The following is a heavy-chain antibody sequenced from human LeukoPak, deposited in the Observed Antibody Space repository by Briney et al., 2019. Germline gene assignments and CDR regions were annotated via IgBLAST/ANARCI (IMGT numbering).Heavy chain of an antibody. CDR2: IGTSGGDI. CDR1: GFIFSSYV. CDR3: ARDPIWGSGY. J-gene: IGHJ4*02. D-gene: IGHD7-27*01. Sequence: PGGSLRLSCAASGFIFSSYVMIWVRQAPGRGVEWVSIIGTSGGDIHYADSVRGRFSISRDNSKNTLSLQMNSLRVDDTAVYYCARDPIWGSGYWGQGTLVTVSS. V-gene: IGHV3-23*01.